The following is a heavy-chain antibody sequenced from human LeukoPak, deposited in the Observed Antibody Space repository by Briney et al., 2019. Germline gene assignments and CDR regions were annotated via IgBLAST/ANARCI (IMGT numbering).Heavy chain of an antibody. V-gene: IGHV4-34*01. CDR2: INHSGST. J-gene: IGHJ5*02. D-gene: IGHD1-26*01. CDR3: ARHEYSGSYYGLSWFDP. Sequence: SETLSLTCAVYGGAFSGYYWSWIRQPPGKGLEWIGEINHSGSTNYNPSLKSRVTISVDTSKNQLSLKLSSLTAADTAVYYCARHEYSGSYYGLSWFDPWGQGTLVTVSS. CDR1: GGAFSGYY.